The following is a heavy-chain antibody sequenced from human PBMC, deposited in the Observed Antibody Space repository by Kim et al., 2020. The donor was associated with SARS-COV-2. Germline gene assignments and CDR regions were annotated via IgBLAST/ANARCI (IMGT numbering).Heavy chain of an antibody. J-gene: IGHJ3*02. CDR2: IYWDDDK. D-gene: IGHD3-22*01. V-gene: IGHV2-5*02. Sequence: SGPTLVNPTQTLTLTCTFSGFSLSTSGVGVGWIRQPPGKALEWLALIYWDDDKRYSPSLKSRLTITKDTSKNQVVLTMTNMDPVDTATYYCAHSQLHYNYYYRSGYYLGAFDIWGQGTMVTVSS. CDR1: GFSLSTSGVG. CDR3: AHSQLHYNYYYRSGYYLGAFDI.